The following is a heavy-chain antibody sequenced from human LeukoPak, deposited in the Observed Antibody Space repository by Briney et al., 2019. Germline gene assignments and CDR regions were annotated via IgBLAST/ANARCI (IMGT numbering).Heavy chain of an antibody. CDR1: GFSFSPYW. CDR2: INPDGSGT. Sequence: GGSLRLSCAASGFSFSPYWMSWVRQGPGKGLDWVASINPDGSGTSYVDSMKGRFTISRDNAQNSLYLQMNSLSVEVTAVYYCARLFGGVTTFDYWGQGTLVTVSS. CDR3: ARLFGGVTTFDY. J-gene: IGHJ4*02. D-gene: IGHD4-17*01. V-gene: IGHV3-7*01.